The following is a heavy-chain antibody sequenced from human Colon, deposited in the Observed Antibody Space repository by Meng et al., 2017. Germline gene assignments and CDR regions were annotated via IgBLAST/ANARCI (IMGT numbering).Heavy chain of an antibody. CDR2: IYDNGYT. Sequence: QLQLQESGSRLVKPSQTLSLTGAVSGHSVNTSLSSCSWIRQSPGKGLEWIGNIYDNGYTYYSPSLRSRVTISVDRSNNQFSLNLNSVTAADTAVYFCARGYRGSTYFAYRGQGILVTVSS. CDR3: ARGYRGSTYFAY. V-gene: IGHV4-30-2*06. J-gene: IGHJ4*02. D-gene: IGHD3-16*01. CDR1: GHSVNTSLSS.